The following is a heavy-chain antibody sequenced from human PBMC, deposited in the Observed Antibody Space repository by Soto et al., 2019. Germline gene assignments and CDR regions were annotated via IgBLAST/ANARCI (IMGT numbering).Heavy chain of an antibody. D-gene: IGHD4-17*01. Sequence: QLQLQESGSGLVKPSQTLSLTCAVSGGSISSGGYSWSWIRQPPGKGLEWIGYIYHSGSTYYNPSLKSRVTISVDRSKNQFSLKLSSVTAADTAVYYCARGGDYGDYVYYWGQGTLVTVSS. CDR2: IYHSGST. CDR3: ARGGDYGDYVYY. V-gene: IGHV4-30-2*01. J-gene: IGHJ4*02. CDR1: GGSISSGGYS.